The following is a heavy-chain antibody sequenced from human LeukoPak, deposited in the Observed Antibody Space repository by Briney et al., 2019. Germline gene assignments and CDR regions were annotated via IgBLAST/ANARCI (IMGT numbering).Heavy chain of an antibody. CDR1: GGSISSGGYY. D-gene: IGHD3-10*01. J-gene: IGHJ4*02. CDR3: ARVRAARSYFDY. CDR2: IYHSGST. V-gene: IGHV4-30-2*01. Sequence: SETLSLTCTVSGGSISSGGYYWSWLRQPPGKGLEWIGYIYHSGSTYYNPSLKSRVTISVDRSKNQFSLKLSSVTAADTAVYYCARVRAARSYFDYWGQGTLVTVSS.